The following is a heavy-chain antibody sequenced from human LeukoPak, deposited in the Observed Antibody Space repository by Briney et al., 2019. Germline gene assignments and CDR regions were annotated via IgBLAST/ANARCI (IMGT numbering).Heavy chain of an antibody. D-gene: IGHD5-12*01. V-gene: IGHV4-61*03. J-gene: IGHJ3*02. CDR3: ARDRGASLYSLDAFDI. Sequence: SETLSLTCTVSGGSISSSSYYWGWIRQAPGKGLEWIGYMDYSGSTNYNPSLKRRVTISEDTSKNHFSLKLSSVTAADTAVYYCARDRGASLYSLDAFDIWGQGTMVTVSS. CDR2: MDYSGST. CDR1: GGSISSSSYY.